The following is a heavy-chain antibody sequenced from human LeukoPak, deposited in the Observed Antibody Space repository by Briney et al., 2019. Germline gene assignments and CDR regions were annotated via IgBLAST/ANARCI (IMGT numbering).Heavy chain of an antibody. V-gene: IGHV3-30*02. CDR2: IRYDGGNK. Sequence: GGSLRLSRAASGFTFSSYGMHWVRQAPGKGLEWVAFIRYDGGNKYYADSVKGRFTISRDNSKNTLYLQMNSLRTEDTAVYYCAKGGNGYSYDYFDYWGQGSMVTVSS. CDR1: GFTFSSYG. D-gene: IGHD5-18*01. J-gene: IGHJ4*02. CDR3: AKGGNGYSYDYFDY.